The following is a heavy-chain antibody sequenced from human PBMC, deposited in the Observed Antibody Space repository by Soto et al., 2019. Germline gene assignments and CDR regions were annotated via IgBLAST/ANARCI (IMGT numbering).Heavy chain of an antibody. J-gene: IGHJ4*02. CDR3: ARGNLMYDFWSGYYLN. Sequence: ASVKVSCKASGGTFSSYAISWVRQAPGQGLEWMGGIIPIFGTANYAQKFQGRVTITADESTSTAYMELSSLRSEDTAVYYCARGNLMYDFWSGYYLNWGQGTLVTVSS. CDR1: GGTFSSYA. CDR2: IIPIFGTA. V-gene: IGHV1-69*13. D-gene: IGHD3-3*01.